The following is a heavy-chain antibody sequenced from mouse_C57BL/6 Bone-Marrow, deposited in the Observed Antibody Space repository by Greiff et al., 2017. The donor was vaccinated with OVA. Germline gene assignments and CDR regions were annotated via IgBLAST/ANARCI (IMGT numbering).Heavy chain of an antibody. J-gene: IGHJ1*03. CDR3: ARHVAYYSNRGYFDV. CDR2: ISSGGSYT. Sequence: EVKLVESGGDLVKPGGSLKLSCAASGFTFSSYGMSWVRQTPDKRLEWVATISSGGSYTYYPDSVKGRFTISRDNAKSTLYLQMSSLKSEDTAMYYCARHVAYYSNRGYFDVWGTGTTVTVSS. V-gene: IGHV5-6*01. D-gene: IGHD2-5*01. CDR1: GFTFSSYG.